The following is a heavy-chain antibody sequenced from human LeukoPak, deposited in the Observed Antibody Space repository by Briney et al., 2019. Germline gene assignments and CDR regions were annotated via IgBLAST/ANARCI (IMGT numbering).Heavy chain of an antibody. V-gene: IGHV1-69*05. J-gene: IGHJ4*02. CDR1: GGTFSSYA. CDR2: IIPIFATA. CDR3: ARGGASSGYYY. Sequence: SVKVSCKASGGTFSSYAISWVRQAAGQGLEWMGGIIPIFATANCAQKFQGRVTITTDESTSTAYMGLSSLRSEDTAVYYCARGGASSGYYYWGQGTLVTVSS. D-gene: IGHD3-22*01.